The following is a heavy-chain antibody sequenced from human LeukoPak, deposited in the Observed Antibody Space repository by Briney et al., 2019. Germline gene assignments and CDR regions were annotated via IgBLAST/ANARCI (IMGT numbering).Heavy chain of an antibody. CDR1: GGSFSGYY. Sequence: SETLSLTCAVYGGSFSGYYWSWIRQPPGKGLEWIGEINHSGSTNYNPSLKSRVTISVDTSKNQFSLKLSSATAADTAVYYCARRLGSYCSGGSCYGTGGFDPWGQGTLVTVSS. CDR2: INHSGST. V-gene: IGHV4-34*01. CDR3: ARRLGSYCSGGSCYGTGGFDP. J-gene: IGHJ5*02. D-gene: IGHD2-15*01.